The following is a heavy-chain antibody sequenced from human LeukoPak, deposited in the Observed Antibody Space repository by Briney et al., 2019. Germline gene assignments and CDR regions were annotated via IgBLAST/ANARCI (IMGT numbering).Heavy chain of an antibody. J-gene: IGHJ5*02. D-gene: IGHD6-19*01. CDR2: FYHGGST. Sequence: PSETLSLTYTVSGYSISTGYYWDWIRQPPGKGLEWIGTFYHGGSTYYNPSLKSRVTISVDTSKNQFSLKLSSVTAADTAVYYCARGGGRLWAVAGSWFDPWGQGTLVTVSS. V-gene: IGHV4-38-2*02. CDR1: GYSISTGYY. CDR3: ARGGGRLWAVAGSWFDP.